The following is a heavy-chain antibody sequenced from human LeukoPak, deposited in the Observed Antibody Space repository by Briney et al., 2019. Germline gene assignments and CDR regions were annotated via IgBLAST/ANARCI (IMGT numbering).Heavy chain of an antibody. Sequence: SETLSLTCAVYGGSFSGYYWSWIRQPPGKGLEWIGYIYYSGSTNYNPSLKSRVTISVDTSKNQFSLKLSSVTAADTAVYYCARGGDVWGSYRSANWFDPWGQGTLVTVSS. CDR1: GGSFSGYY. CDR2: IYYSGST. J-gene: IGHJ5*02. D-gene: IGHD3-16*02. V-gene: IGHV4-59*01. CDR3: ARGGDVWGSYRSANWFDP.